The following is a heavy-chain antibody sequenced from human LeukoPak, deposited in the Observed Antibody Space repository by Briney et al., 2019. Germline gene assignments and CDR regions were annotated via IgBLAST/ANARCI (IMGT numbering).Heavy chain of an antibody. V-gene: IGHV3-23*01. CDR3: AKGPRTVRFGDRHKGMFDY. Sequence: GGTLRLSCAASGFTFSSYGMSWVRQAPGKGLEWVSAISGSGGSTYYADSVKGRFTISRDNSKKTLYLQMNSLRAEDTAVYYCAKGPRTVRFGDRHKGMFDYWGQGILVTVSS. CDR2: ISGSGGST. CDR1: GFTFSSYG. J-gene: IGHJ4*02. D-gene: IGHD3-10*01.